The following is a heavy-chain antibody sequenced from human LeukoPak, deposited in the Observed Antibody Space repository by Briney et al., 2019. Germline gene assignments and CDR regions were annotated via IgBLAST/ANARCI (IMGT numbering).Heavy chain of an antibody. CDR1: GGSISSGDYY. J-gene: IGHJ3*02. Sequence: SETVSLTCTVSGGSISSGDYYWSWIRQPPGKGLEWIGYIYYSGSTYYNPSLKSRVTISVDTSKNQFSLKLSSVTAADTAVYYCARLETYYYGSGSPQGAFDIWGQGTMVTVSS. D-gene: IGHD3-10*01. CDR3: ARLETYYYGSGSPQGAFDI. V-gene: IGHV4-30-4*08. CDR2: IYYSGST.